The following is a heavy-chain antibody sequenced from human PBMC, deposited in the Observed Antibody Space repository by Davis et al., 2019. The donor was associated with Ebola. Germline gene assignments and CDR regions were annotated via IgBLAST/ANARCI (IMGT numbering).Heavy chain of an antibody. V-gene: IGHV3-30*03. CDR1: AFSFGIYG. J-gene: IGHJ4*02. CDR2: MSYHGSHT. Sequence: PGGPLRLSCEAFAFSFGIYGMPWVRQAPGKGLEWVASMSYHGSHTSYIDSVKGRFTISRDNAKNTLYLQMSSLRAEDTAVYYCVREGNWNLDFWGQGILVTVSS. D-gene: IGHD1-20*01. CDR3: VREGNWNLDF.